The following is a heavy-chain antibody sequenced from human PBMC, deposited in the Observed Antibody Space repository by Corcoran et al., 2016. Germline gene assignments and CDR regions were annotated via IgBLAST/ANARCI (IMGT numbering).Heavy chain of an antibody. Sequence: QVQLVQSGAEVKKPGSSVKVSCKASGGTFSSYAISWVRQAPGQGLEWMGGIIPIFGTANYAQKFQGRVTITADESTSTAHMELSSLRSEDTAVYYCAREYCSSTSCSRPDYGMDVWGQGTTVTVSS. CDR2: IIPIFGTA. D-gene: IGHD2-2*01. J-gene: IGHJ6*02. V-gene: IGHV1-69*01. CDR1: GGTFSSYA. CDR3: AREYCSSTSCSRPDYGMDV.